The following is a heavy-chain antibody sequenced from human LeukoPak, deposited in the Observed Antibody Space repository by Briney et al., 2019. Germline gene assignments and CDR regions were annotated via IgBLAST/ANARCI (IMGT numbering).Heavy chain of an antibody. Sequence: PSETLSLTCAVYGGSFSGYYWSWIRQPPGKGLEWIGEINHSGSTNYNPSLKSRVTISVNTSKNQFSLKLSSVTAADTAGYYCARGGYLSAHSVDYWGQGTLVTVSS. CDR2: INHSGST. V-gene: IGHV4-34*01. CDR3: ARGGYLSAHSVDY. J-gene: IGHJ4*02. D-gene: IGHD2/OR15-2a*01. CDR1: GGSFSGYY.